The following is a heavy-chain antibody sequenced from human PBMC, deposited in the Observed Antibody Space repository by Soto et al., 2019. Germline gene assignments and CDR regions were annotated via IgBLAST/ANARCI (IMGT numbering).Heavy chain of an antibody. CDR1: GGSISSYY. J-gene: IGHJ4*02. Sequence: SETLSLTCTVSGGSISSYYRSWIRQPPGKGLEWIGYIYYSGSTNYNPSLKSRVTISVDTSKNQFSLKLSSVTAADTAVYYCARTYYDFWSGYYEPQYFDYWGQGTLVTVSS. CDR3: ARTYYDFWSGYYEPQYFDY. V-gene: IGHV4-59*01. D-gene: IGHD3-3*01. CDR2: IYYSGST.